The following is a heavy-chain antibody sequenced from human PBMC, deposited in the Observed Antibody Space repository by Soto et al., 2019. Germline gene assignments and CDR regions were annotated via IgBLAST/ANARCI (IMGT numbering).Heavy chain of an antibody. CDR3: ARGPPLPSSSWYDGRGY. CDR2: INHSGST. D-gene: IGHD6-13*01. CDR1: GGSFSGYY. V-gene: IGHV4-34*01. J-gene: IGHJ4*02. Sequence: SETLSLTCAVYGGSFSGYYWSWIRQPPGKGLEWIGEINHSGSTNYNPSLKSRVTISVDTSKNQFSLKLGSVTAADTAVYYWARGPPLPSSSWYDGRGYWGQGTLVTVSS.